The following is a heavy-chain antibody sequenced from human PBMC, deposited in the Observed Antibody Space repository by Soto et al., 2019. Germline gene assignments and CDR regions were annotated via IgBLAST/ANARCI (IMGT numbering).Heavy chain of an antibody. V-gene: IGHV3-73*01. D-gene: IGHD3-3*01. CDR1: GFTFSGSA. J-gene: IGHJ6*02. Sequence: GSLRLCGAASGFTFSGSAMHWVRQASGKGLEWVGRIRSEANSYATAYAASVKGRFTISRDDSKNTLYLQMNSLRAEDTAVYYCARAGLGFWSGYGAMDVWGQGTTVTVSS. CDR3: ARAGLGFWSGYGAMDV. CDR2: IRSEANSYAT.